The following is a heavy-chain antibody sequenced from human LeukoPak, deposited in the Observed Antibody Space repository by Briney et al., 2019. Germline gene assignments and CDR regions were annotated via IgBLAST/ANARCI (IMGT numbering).Heavy chain of an antibody. D-gene: IGHD3-10*01. CDR1: GGTFSSYA. Sequence: ASVKLSCKASGGTFSSYAISWVRQAPGQGLEWMGGIIPIFGTANYAQKFQGRVAITTDESTSTAYMELSSLRSEDTAVYYCARDHYYGSVLEGIDYWGQGTLVTVSS. V-gene: IGHV1-69*05. J-gene: IGHJ4*02. CDR3: ARDHYYGSVLEGIDY. CDR2: IIPIFGTA.